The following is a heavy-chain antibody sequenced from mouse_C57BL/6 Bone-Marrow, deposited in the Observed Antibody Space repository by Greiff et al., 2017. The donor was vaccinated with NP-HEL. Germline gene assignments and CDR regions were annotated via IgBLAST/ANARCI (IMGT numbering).Heavy chain of an antibody. CDR1: GYTFTSYW. D-gene: IGHD2-5*01. V-gene: IGHV1-55*01. J-gene: IGHJ1*03. CDR3: ARSSNYYWYFDV. Sequence: QVQLKQSGAELVKPGASVKMSCKASGYTFTSYWITWVKQRPGQGLEWIGDIYPGSGSTNYNEKFKSKATLTVDTSSSTAYMQLSSLTSEDSAVYYCARSSNYYWYFDVWGTGTTVTVSS. CDR2: IYPGSGST.